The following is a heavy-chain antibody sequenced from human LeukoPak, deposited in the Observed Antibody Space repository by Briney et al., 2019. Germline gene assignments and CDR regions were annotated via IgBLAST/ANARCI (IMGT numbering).Heavy chain of an antibody. D-gene: IGHD2-21*02. CDR1: GYTFTSYG. CDR3: ARDIVVVTQRGWFDP. CDR2: ISAYNGNT. Sequence: ASVKVSCKASGYTFTSYGISWVRQAPGQGLEWMGWISAYNGNTNFAQKLQGRVTMTTDTSTSTAYMELRSLRSDDTAVYYCARDIVVVTQRGWFDPWGQGTLVTVSS. V-gene: IGHV1-18*01. J-gene: IGHJ5*02.